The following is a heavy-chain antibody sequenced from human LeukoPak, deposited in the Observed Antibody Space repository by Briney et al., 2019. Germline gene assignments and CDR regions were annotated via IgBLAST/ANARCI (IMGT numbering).Heavy chain of an antibody. CDR3: ARGYSYGGVDY. CDR1: GGSISSGGYS. J-gene: IGHJ4*02. CDR2: IYHSGST. V-gene: IGHV4-30-2*01. D-gene: IGHD5-18*01. Sequence: SETLSLTCAVSGGSISSGGYSWSWIRQPPGKGLEWIGYIYHSGSTYYNPSLKSQVTISVDRSKNQFSLKLSSVTAADTAVYYCARGYSYGGVDYWGQGTLVTVSS.